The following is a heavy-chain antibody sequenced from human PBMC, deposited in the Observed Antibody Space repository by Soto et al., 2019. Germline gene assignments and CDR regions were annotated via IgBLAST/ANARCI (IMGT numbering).Heavy chain of an antibody. CDR1: GYTFTGYY. D-gene: IGHD2-2*01. CDR3: ARAGYCSSTSCLSYYYYYGMDV. Sequence: ASVQVSCKASGYTFTGYYMHWVRQAPGQVLEWMGWINTNSGCTNDAQKFQGRVTMTRDTSSSTAYMELSRLRSDDTAVYYCARAGYCSSTSCLSYYYYYGMDVWGQGATVTVSS. J-gene: IGHJ6*02. CDR2: INTNSGCT. V-gene: IGHV1-2*02.